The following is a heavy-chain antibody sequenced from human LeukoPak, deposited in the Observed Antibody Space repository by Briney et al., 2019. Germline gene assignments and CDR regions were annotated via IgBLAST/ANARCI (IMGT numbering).Heavy chain of an antibody. V-gene: IGHV3-30*02. CDR2: IRYDGSNK. Sequence: PGGSLRLSCAASGFTFSSYGMHWVRQAPGKGLEWVAFIRYDGSNKYYADSVKGRFTISRDNSKNTLYLQMNSLRAEDTAVYYCTRGSYGDYEYWGQGTLVTVSP. J-gene: IGHJ4*02. D-gene: IGHD4-17*01. CDR3: TRGSYGDYEY. CDR1: GFTFSSYG.